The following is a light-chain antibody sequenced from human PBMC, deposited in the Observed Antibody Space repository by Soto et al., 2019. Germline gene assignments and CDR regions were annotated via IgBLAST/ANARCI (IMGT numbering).Light chain of an antibody. CDR3: SSYAGKNTDYV. Sequence: QSALTQPASVSGSPGQSITISCTGTSSDVGSYNLVSWYQQHPGKAPKLMIYEGSKRPSGVSNRFSGSKSGNTASLTVSGLQAEDEADYYCSSYAGKNTDYVFGTGTKVTVL. V-gene: IGLV2-14*02. CDR2: EGS. CDR1: SSDVGSYNL. J-gene: IGLJ1*01.